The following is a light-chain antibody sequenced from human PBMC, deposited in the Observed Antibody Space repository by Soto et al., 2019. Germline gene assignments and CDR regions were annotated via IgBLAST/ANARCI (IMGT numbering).Light chain of an antibody. CDR2: EVT. V-gene: IGLV2-14*01. Sequence: QSALTQPASVSGSPGQSITISCTGTRSDVGGYNYVSWYQHHPGKAPKLLIYEVTNRPAEVSNRFSGSKSGITAFLTISGLQSEDEADYYCSSYTSGSTVIFGGGTKLTVL. J-gene: IGLJ2*01. CDR1: RSDVGGYNY. CDR3: SSYTSGSTVI.